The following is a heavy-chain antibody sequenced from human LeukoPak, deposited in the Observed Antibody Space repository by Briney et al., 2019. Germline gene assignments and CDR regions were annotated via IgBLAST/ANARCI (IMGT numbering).Heavy chain of an antibody. Sequence: SEILSLTCAVYGGSFSGYYWSWIRQPPGKGLEWIGEINHSGSTNYNPSLKSRVTISVDTSKNQFSLKLSSVTAADTAVYYCARSFTMIVVAQDYWGQGTLVTVSS. CDR3: ARSFTMIVVAQDY. V-gene: IGHV4-34*01. CDR2: INHSGST. D-gene: IGHD3-22*01. J-gene: IGHJ4*02. CDR1: GGSFSGYY.